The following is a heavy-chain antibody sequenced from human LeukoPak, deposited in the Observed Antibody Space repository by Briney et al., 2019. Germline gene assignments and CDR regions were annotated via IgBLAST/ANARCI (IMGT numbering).Heavy chain of an antibody. CDR2: IWYDGSNK. CDR3: ARDRPTGSYYSIDY. CDR1: GFTFSDYG. Sequence: GGSLRLSCAVFGFTFSDYGMHWVRQAPGKGLEWVAVIWYDGSNKYYGDSVKGRFTISRGNSKNTLYLQMNSLRVEDTAVYYCARDRPTGSYYSIDYWGQGTLVTVSS. V-gene: IGHV3-33*01. J-gene: IGHJ4*02. D-gene: IGHD1-26*01.